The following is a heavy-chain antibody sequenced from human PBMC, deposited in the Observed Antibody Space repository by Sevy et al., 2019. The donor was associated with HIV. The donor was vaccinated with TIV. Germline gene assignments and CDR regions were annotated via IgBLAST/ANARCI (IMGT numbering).Heavy chain of an antibody. Sequence: GGSLRLSCAASGFTFSSYGMHWVRQAPGKGLEWVAGIWYDGNNKDYADSVKGRFTISRDNSKNTVYLQMNGLRAEDTAVYYCAKGIAAAGYYFDFWGQGTLVTVSS. D-gene: IGHD6-13*01. CDR2: IWYDGNNK. CDR3: AKGIAAAGYYFDF. J-gene: IGHJ4*02. V-gene: IGHV3-33*06. CDR1: GFTFSSYG.